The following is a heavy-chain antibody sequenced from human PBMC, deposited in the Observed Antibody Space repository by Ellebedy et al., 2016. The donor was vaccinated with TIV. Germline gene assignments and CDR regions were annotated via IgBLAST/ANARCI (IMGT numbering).Heavy chain of an antibody. Sequence: GGSLRLSCAASGFTFSTYAMSWVRQAPGKGLVWVSRINSVGSDTEYADSVKDRFTMSKDNAKNMVFLQMNSLTVEDTGVYYCVSLTIFEVFSDFWGQGTLVTVSP. CDR1: GFTFSTYA. CDR3: VSLTIFEVFSDF. CDR2: INSVGSDT. D-gene: IGHD3-3*01. J-gene: IGHJ4*02. V-gene: IGHV3-74*01.